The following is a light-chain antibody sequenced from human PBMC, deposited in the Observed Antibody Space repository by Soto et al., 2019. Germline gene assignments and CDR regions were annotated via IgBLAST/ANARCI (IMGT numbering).Light chain of an antibody. CDR3: LQHNNFPWT. Sequence: DIQMTQSPSSLSASVGDRVTITCRASQAIRNDLGWFQQKPGKAPQRLIYLASHLQNGVPTRFSGSGSETEFTLKISSLHSKDFATYYCLQHNNFPWTYGQGTKVEI. CDR1: QAIRND. J-gene: IGKJ1*01. V-gene: IGKV1-17*01. CDR2: LAS.